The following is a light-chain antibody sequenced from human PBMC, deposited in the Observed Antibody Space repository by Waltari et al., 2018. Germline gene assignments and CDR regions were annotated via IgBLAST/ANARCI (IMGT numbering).Light chain of an antibody. CDR1: SSDVGXYNY. J-gene: IGLJ2*01. Sequence: SALTQPAXGSGSPXXXITISCTGXSSDVGXYNYVSXYQHHPGKAPKXIIYEVXNRPSGLXXXXSGXKSGXXASLTXSGLQAEDEADXXXSSYXAXXXVVFGXXXXLTVL. V-gene: IGLV2-14*01. CDR3: SSYXAXXXVV. CDR2: EVX.